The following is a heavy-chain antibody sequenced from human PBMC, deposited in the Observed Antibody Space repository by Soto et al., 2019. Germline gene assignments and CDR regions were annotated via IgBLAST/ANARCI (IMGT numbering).Heavy chain of an antibody. J-gene: IGHJ4*02. CDR3: AKDRIGDTALGY. D-gene: IGHD5-18*01. Sequence: QVQLVESGGGVVQPGRSLRLSCAASGFTFSSYGMHWVRQAPGKGLEWVAVISYDGSNKYYADSVKGRFTISRDNSKNTLYLQMNSLRAEDTAVYYCAKDRIGDTALGYWGQGTLVTVSS. CDR2: ISYDGSNK. CDR1: GFTFSSYG. V-gene: IGHV3-30*18.